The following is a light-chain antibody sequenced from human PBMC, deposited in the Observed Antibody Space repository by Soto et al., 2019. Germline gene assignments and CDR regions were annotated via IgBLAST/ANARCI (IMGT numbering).Light chain of an antibody. CDR2: GAS. V-gene: IGKV3-20*01. Sequence: EIVLTQSPGTLSLSPGEGATLSCRASQSVTRSYLAWYQQKPGQAPRLLIYGASIRATGIPDRFSGCGSGTDFTLTISRLEPEDFAVYYCQQYGSSRTFGQGTKVEIK. J-gene: IGKJ1*01. CDR1: QSVTRSY. CDR3: QQYGSSRT.